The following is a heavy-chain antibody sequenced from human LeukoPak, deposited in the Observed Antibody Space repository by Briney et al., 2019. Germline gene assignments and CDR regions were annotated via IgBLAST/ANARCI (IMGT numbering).Heavy chain of an antibody. Sequence: SETLSLTCTVSGDSIGSYYWSWIRQPPGKGLEWIGYIYYSGSSNYNPSLKGRVTISVDTSKNQVSLKLSSVTAADTAVYYCARAKKAVAGFFDYWGQGPLVTVSS. V-gene: IGHV4-59*01. J-gene: IGHJ4*02. CDR2: IYYSGSS. CDR1: GDSIGSYY. D-gene: IGHD6-19*01. CDR3: ARAKKAVAGFFDY.